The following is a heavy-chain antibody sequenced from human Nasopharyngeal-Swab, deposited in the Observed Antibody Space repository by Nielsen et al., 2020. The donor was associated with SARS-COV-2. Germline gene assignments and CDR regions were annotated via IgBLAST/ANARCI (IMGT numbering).Heavy chain of an antibody. J-gene: IGHJ4*02. Sequence: LSLTCAASGFTFSSYWMSWVRQALGKGLEWVANIKQDGSEKYYVDSVKGRFTISRDNAKNSLYLQMNSLRAEDTAVYYCARIGGIAVAADGFDYWGQGTLVTVSS. CDR3: ARIGGIAVAADGFDY. CDR2: IKQDGSEK. CDR1: GFTFSSYW. D-gene: IGHD6-19*01. V-gene: IGHV3-7*05.